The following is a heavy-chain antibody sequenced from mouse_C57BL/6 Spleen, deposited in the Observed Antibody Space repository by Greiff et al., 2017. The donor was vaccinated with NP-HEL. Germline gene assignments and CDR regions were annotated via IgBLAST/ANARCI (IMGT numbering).Heavy chain of an antibody. Sequence: EVQLQESGGGLVQPGGSMKLSCVASGFTFSNYWMNWVRQSPEKGLEWVAQIRLKSDNYATQYAESVKGRFTISRDDSKSRVYLQMNNLRAEDTGIYYCTASWDFDYWGHGTTLTVSS. CDR2: IRLKSDNYAT. CDR1: GFTFSNYW. D-gene: IGHD4-1*01. V-gene: IGHV6-3*01. CDR3: TASWDFDY. J-gene: IGHJ2*01.